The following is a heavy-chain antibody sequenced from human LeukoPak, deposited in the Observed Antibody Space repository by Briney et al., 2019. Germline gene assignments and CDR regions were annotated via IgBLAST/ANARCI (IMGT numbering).Heavy chain of an antibody. Sequence: AGGSLRLSCAASGFTFSSYGMHWVRQAPGKGLEWVAFIRYDGSNKYYADSVKGRFTISRDNSKNTLYLQMNSLRAEDTAVYYCARDLAWYDSSGTWGQGTLVTVSS. J-gene: IGHJ4*02. CDR1: GFTFSSYG. D-gene: IGHD3-22*01. CDR2: IRYDGSNK. V-gene: IGHV3-30*02. CDR3: ARDLAWYDSSGT.